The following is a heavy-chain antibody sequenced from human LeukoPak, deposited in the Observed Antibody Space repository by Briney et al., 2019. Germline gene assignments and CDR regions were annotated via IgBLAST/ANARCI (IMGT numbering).Heavy chain of an antibody. V-gene: IGHV3-7*01. J-gene: IGHJ4*02. CDR3: ARLSEMLRRPEVIYYSEH. CDR2: IKQDRSEK. Sequence: AGGSLRLSCEASEFTFTTYWMSWVRQAPGKGLEWVANIKQDRSEKYYVDSVKGRFTISRDNAKNSVYLQMNSLRAEDTAVYYCARLSEMLRRPEVIYYSEHWGQGTVVTVSS. D-gene: IGHD3-10*01. CDR1: EFTFTTYW.